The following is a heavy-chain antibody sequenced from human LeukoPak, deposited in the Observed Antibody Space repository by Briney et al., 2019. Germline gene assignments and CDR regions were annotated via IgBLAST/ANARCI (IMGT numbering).Heavy chain of an antibody. CDR2: IDWDADK. CDR3: AQLRGSAEFDY. J-gene: IGHJ4*02. D-gene: IGHD1-14*01. Sequence: SGPTLVNPTQTLTLTCTFSWFSLSTSGMCVSWIRQPPGKALEWLARIDWDADKYYSTSLKTRLTISKDTAKNPVVLTMTNMDPVDTGTYYCAQLRGSAEFDYWGQGTLVTVSS. CDR1: WFSLSTSGMC. V-gene: IGHV2-70*11.